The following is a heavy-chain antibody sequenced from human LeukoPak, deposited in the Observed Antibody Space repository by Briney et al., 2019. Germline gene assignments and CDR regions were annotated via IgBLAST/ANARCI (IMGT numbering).Heavy chain of an antibody. CDR2: IYYSGST. CDR3: ARLADIVVVVAATTGGFDY. D-gene: IGHD2-15*01. CDR1: GGSISSSSYY. V-gene: IGHV4-39*01. Sequence: SETLSLTCTVSGGSISSSSYYWGWIRQAPGKGLEWIGSIYYSGSTYYNPSLKSRVTISVDTSKNQFSLKLSSVTAADTAVYYCARLADIVVVVAATTGGFDYWGQGTLVTVSS. J-gene: IGHJ4*02.